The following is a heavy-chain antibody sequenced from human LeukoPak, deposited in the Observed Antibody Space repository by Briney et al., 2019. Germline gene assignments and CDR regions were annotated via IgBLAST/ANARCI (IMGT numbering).Heavy chain of an antibody. CDR2: IIPIFGTA. CDR3: ARSPWEYCSSTSCYPYYYYGMDV. Sequence: ASVKVSCKASGGTFSNYAISWVRQAPGQGLEWMGGIIPIFGTANYEQKFQGRVTITADESTSTAYMELSSLRSEDTAVYYCARSPWEYCSSTSCYPYYYYGMDVWGQGTTVTVSS. CDR1: GGTFSNYA. J-gene: IGHJ6*02. D-gene: IGHD2-2*01. V-gene: IGHV1-69*13.